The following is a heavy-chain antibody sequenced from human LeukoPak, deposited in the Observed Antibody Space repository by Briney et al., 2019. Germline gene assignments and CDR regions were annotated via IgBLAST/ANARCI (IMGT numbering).Heavy chain of an antibody. J-gene: IGHJ4*02. D-gene: IGHD1-26*01. V-gene: IGHV3-21*06. CDR1: GFTFSSYS. Sequence: GGSLRLSCAASGFTFSSYSMNWVRQAPGKGLEWVSSISSSSSFLYYAGSVKGRFTISRDNAKNSLYLQVNSLRAEDTAVYYCARDPIFPESGSYTANSLDYWGQGTLVTVSS. CDR3: ARDPIFPESGSYTANSLDY. CDR2: ISSSSSFL.